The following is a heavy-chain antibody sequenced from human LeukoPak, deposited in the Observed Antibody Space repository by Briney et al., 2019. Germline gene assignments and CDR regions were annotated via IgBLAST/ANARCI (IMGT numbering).Heavy chain of an antibody. CDR3: AKQRVVIRVILVGFHKEAYYFDF. CDR1: GITLSNYG. Sequence: PGGSLRVSCAVSGITLSNYGMSWVRQAPGKGMEWVSGISGSGGNTYYADSVKGRFTISRDNSKNTLYLQMNSLRAEDTAVYFCAKQRVVIRVILVGFHKEAYYFDFWGQGALVTVSS. D-gene: IGHD3-22*01. J-gene: IGHJ4*02. V-gene: IGHV3-23*01. CDR2: ISGSGGNT.